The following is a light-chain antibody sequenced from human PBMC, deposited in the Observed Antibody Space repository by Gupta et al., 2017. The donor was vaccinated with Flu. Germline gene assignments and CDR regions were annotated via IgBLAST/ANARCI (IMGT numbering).Light chain of an antibody. Sequence: LSLSPGESATLSCRASQTINLNYLAWFQQKSGQAPRLLVYAASTRATGIPDRFSGSASGTDFTLTISRLEPEDFAVYYCQQYGSTRGYSFGQGTHLEIK. J-gene: IGKJ2*03. CDR3: QQYGSTRGYS. CDR1: QTINLNY. V-gene: IGKV3-20*01. CDR2: AAS.